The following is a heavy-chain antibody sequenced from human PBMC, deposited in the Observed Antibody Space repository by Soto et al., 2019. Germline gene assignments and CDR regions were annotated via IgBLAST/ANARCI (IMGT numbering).Heavy chain of an antibody. Sequence: QVQLQQWGAGLLKPSETLSLTCAVYGGFVSSGSYYWSWIRQTPGKGLEWIGEMSHSGGTHFNPSLKSRFTRSVDTSTNQFSLKMSSVTAAHTALYYCARVERGAATTVVDAFDIWGPGTMVTVSS. CDR1: GGFVSSGSYY. V-gene: IGHV4-34*01. D-gene: IGHD1-1*01. CDR2: MSHSGGT. CDR3: ARVERGAATTVVDAFDI. J-gene: IGHJ3*02.